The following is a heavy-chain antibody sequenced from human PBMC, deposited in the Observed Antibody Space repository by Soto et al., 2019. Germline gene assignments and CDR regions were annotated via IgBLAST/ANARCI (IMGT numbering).Heavy chain of an antibody. V-gene: IGHV3-23*01. J-gene: IGHJ6*03. D-gene: IGHD2-2*01. CDR3: AKPAVVDSIHYYYMDV. Sequence: GGSLRLSCAASGFKFNSYTMGWVRQAPGKGLVWVSAIRGDGSSTYYADFVNGRFTISRDNSKKTLHLQMNRLRTEDTAVYYCAKPAVVDSIHYYYMDVPGRATAVSVAS. CDR2: IRGDGSST. CDR1: GFKFNSYT.